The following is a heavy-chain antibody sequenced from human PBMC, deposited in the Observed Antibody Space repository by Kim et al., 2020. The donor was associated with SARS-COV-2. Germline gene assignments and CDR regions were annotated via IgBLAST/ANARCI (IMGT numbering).Heavy chain of an antibody. CDR1: GGSISSYY. J-gene: IGHJ4*02. D-gene: IGHD6-13*01. V-gene: IGHV4-59*01. CDR2: IYYSGST. CDR3: ARFSSSWYEVDY. Sequence: SETLSLTCTVSGGSISSYYWSWIRQPPGMGLEWIGYIYYSGSTNYNPSLKSRVTISVDTSKNQFSLKLSSVTAADTAVYYCARFSSSWYEVDYWGQGTLGTVSS.